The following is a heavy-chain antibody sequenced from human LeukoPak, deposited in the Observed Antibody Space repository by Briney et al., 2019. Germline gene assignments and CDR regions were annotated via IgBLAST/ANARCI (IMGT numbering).Heavy chain of an antibody. CDR3: AKLGYSSGWYDFQIDAFDF. J-gene: IGHJ3*01. Sequence: GGSLRLSCAASGFSFSSYGMHWVRRAPGKGLEWVAVISYDGSNKFYADSVKGRFTISRDNSKNTLYLQMNSLRAEDTAVYYCAKLGYSSGWYDFQIDAFDFWGQGTMVTVSS. V-gene: IGHV3-30*18. CDR1: GFSFSSYG. CDR2: ISYDGSNK. D-gene: IGHD6-19*01.